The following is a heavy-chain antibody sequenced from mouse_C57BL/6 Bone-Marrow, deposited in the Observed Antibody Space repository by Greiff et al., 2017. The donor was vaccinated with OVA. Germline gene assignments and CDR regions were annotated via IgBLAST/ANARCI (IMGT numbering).Heavy chain of an antibody. J-gene: IGHJ3*01. CDR1: GFNIKDDY. Sequence: VQLQQSGAELVRPGASVKLSCTASGFNIKDDYMHWVKQRPEQGLEWIGWIDPENGDTEYASKFQGKATITADTSSNTAYLQLSSLTSEDTAVYYCTTYREWFAYWGQGTLVTVSA. V-gene: IGHV14-4*01. CDR2: IDPENGDT. CDR3: TTYREWFAY.